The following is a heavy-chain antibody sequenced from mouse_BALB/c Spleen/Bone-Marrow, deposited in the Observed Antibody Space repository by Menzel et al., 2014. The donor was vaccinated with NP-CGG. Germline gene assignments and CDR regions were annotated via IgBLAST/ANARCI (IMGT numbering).Heavy chain of an antibody. D-gene: IGHD1-1*01. CDR2: INPSNEGS. CDR1: GYTFTRYV. V-gene: IGHV1-14*01. Sequence: EVQLQQSGPELVKPGASVKMSCKASGYTFTRYVIHWVGQKPGQGLDRIGHINPSNEGSKYNEKFKGEATLTSDKSAHTAYMELSSLTSDDSAVYYCARERDYGDYFDYWGQGTTLTGSS. CDR3: ARERDYGDYFDY. J-gene: IGHJ2*01.